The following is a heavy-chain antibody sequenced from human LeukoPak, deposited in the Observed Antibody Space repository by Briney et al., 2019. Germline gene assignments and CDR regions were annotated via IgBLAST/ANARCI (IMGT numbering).Heavy chain of an antibody. Sequence: PSETLSLTCTVSGGSISSYYWSWIRQPPGKGLEWIGYIYYSGSTNYNPSLKSRVTISVDMSKNQFSLKLSSVTAADTAVYYCARVWGNDSSGYAIDYWGQGTLVTVSS. CDR2: IYYSGST. V-gene: IGHV4-59*08. J-gene: IGHJ4*02. CDR3: ARVWGNDSSGYAIDY. D-gene: IGHD3-22*01. CDR1: GGSISSYY.